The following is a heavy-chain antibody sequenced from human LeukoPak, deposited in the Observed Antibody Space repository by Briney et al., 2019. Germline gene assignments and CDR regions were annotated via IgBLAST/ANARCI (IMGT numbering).Heavy chain of an antibody. CDR3: ARRWDLVLAAFDI. D-gene: IGHD1-26*01. V-gene: IGHV3-7*02. CDR2: IKQDGSDK. J-gene: IGHJ3*02. Sequence: PGGSLRLSCAASGFTFSDFWMSWVRQAPGKGLEWVANIKQDGSDKNYVDSVKGRFTISRDNAKNSLYLQMNSLRDEDTAVYYCARRWDLVLAAFDIWGQGTMVTVS. CDR1: GFTFSDFW.